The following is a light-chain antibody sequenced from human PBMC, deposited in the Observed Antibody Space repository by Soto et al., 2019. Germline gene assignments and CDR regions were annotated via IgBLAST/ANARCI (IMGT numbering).Light chain of an antibody. J-gene: IGKJ1*01. CDR3: QQYNNWPQT. CDR1: QSVSSN. Sequence: EILLTQSPGALPVSPGEVATLSCRASQSVSSNLAWYQQTPGQAPRILIYGASTRDTGIPARFSGSGSGTECTLTISRLQSEDFEVYYCQQYNNWPQTFGQGTKVDIK. V-gene: IGKV3-15*01. CDR2: GAS.